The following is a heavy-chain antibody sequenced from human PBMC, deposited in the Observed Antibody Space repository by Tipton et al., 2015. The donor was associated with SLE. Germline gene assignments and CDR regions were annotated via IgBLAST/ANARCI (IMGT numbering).Heavy chain of an antibody. J-gene: IGHJ6*03. CDR3: ARGSGRYSSSWYYFYYYMDV. D-gene: IGHD6-13*01. Sequence: LRLSCAVYGGSFSGYYWSWIRQPPGKGLEWIGEINPSGSTKYNPSLKSRITISVDTSQNQFSLKVSSVTAADTAVYYCARGSGRYSSSWYYFYYYMDVWGKGTTVTVSS. CDR1: GGSFSGYY. V-gene: IGHV4-34*01. CDR2: INPSGST.